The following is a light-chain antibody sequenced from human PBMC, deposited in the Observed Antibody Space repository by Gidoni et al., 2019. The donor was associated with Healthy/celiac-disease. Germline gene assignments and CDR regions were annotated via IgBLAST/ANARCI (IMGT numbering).Light chain of an antibody. CDR2: DAS. CDR3: QQYNSYLT. J-gene: IGKJ3*01. Sequence: DSQMTQPPSTLSAAVGDRVTITCRASQSISSWLAWYQQKPGKAPKLLIYDASSLESGVPSRFSGSGSGTEFTLTISSLKPDDFATYYCQQYNSYLTFGPGTKVDIK. V-gene: IGKV1-5*01. CDR1: QSISSW.